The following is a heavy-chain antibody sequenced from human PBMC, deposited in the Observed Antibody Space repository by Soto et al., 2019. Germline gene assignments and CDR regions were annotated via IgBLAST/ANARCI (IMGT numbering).Heavy chain of an antibody. CDR3: ARDDYGGNSGDYFDY. D-gene: IGHD4-17*01. J-gene: IGHJ4*02. CDR1: GFTFSSYS. V-gene: IGHV3-21*01. CDR2: ISSSSSYI. Sequence: NPGGSLRLSCAASGFTFSSYSMNWVRQAPGKGLEWVSSISSSSSYIYYADSVKGRFTISRDNAKNSLYLQMNSLRAEDTAVYYCARDDYGGNSGDYFDYWGQGTLVTVSS.